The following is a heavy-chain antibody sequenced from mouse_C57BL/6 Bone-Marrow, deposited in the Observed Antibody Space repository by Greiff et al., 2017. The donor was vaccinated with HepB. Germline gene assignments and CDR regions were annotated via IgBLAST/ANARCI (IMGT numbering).Heavy chain of an antibody. CDR2: IHPNSGST. CDR3: ATIYYGSSWFAD. Sequence: VQLQQPGAELVKPGASVKLSCKASGYTFTSYWMHWVKQRPGQGLEWIGMIHPNSGSTNYNEKFKSKATLTVDKSYSTAYMQLSSLTSEDSAVYYWATIYYGSSWFADWGQGTLVTVSA. CDR1: GYTFTSYW. D-gene: IGHD1-1*01. V-gene: IGHV1-64*01. J-gene: IGHJ3*01.